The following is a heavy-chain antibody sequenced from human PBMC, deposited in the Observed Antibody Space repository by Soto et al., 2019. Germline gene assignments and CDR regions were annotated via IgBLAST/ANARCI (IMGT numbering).Heavy chain of an antibody. CDR3: ARDKTTGLFEY. V-gene: IGHV4-34*01. Sequence: QVQLQQWGAGLLKPSETLSLTCAVYGGSFSGYYWTWIRQPPGTGLEWIGEINHSGSTNYKPSLKSRVTISVDTSKNQFTLKLTSVTAADTAVYYCARDKTTGLFEYWGQGTLVTVSS. D-gene: IGHD1-7*01. CDR2: INHSGST. CDR1: GGSFSGYY. J-gene: IGHJ4*02.